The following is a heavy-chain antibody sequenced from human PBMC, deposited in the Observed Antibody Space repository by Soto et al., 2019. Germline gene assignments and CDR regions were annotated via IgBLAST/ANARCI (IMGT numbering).Heavy chain of an antibody. J-gene: IGHJ6*02. CDR1: GGTFSSYA. D-gene: IGHD6-13*01. Sequence: QVQLVQSGAEVKKPGSSVKVSCKASGGTFSSYAISWVRQAPGQGLEWMGGIIPIFGTANYAQKFQGRVTITADESTSTAYMGLRSLRSEDTGVYYCERDPNKVYSSSWYFCVAEKYYYYYGMDVWGQGTTVTVSS. CDR2: IIPIFGTA. CDR3: ERDPNKVYSSSWYFCVAEKYYYYYGMDV. V-gene: IGHV1-69*01.